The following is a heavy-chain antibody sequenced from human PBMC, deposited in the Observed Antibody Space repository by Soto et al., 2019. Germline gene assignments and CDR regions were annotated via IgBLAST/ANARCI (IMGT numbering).Heavy chain of an antibody. CDR3: AKDRGYSGYDNWFDS. CDR1: GGSFSGYY. Sequence: PSETLSLTCAVYGGSFSGYYWSWIRQPPGKGLEWIGEINHSGSTNYNPSLKSRVTISVDTSKNQFSLKLSSVTAEDTAVYYCAKDRGYSGYDNWFDSWGQGTLVTVSS. J-gene: IGHJ5*01. CDR2: INHSGST. V-gene: IGHV4-34*01. D-gene: IGHD5-12*01.